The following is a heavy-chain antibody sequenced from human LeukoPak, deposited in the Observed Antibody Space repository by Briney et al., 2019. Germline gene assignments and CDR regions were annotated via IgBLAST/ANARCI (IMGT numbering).Heavy chain of an antibody. CDR2: INPNSGGT. CDR1: GYTFTGYY. J-gene: IGHJ4*02. CDR3: ARAYRGRQWPPLDY. Sequence: ASVTVSCKASGYTFTGYYMHWVRQAPGQGLEWMGWINPNSGGTNYAQKFQGRVTMTRDTSISTAYMELSRLRSDDTAVYYCARAYRGRQWPPLDYWGQGTLVTVSS. V-gene: IGHV1-2*02. D-gene: IGHD6-19*01.